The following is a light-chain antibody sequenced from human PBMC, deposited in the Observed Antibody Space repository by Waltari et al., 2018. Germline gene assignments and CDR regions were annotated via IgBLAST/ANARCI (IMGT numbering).Light chain of an antibody. V-gene: IGLV3-1*01. Sequence: SYELTQPPSVSVSPGQTASITCSGDKLGSKYACWYQQKPGQSPVLVIYQDNKRPSGIPERFSGSNSGNTATLTISGTQALDEADYYCYSYARTITFVFGGGTKLTVL. CDR1: KLGSKY. J-gene: IGLJ3*02. CDR2: QDN. CDR3: YSYARTITFV.